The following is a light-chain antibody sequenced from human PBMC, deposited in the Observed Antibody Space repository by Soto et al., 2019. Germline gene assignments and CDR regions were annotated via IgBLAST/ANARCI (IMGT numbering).Light chain of an antibody. J-gene: IGKJ5*01. Sequence: EIVMTQSPATLSVSPGERATLSCRASQSLNSDLAWYQQKPGQAPRLLIYGASTRATGIPARFSGSGSETDFTLTVSSLRSEDSAVYYCQQYNYWPITFGQGIRLEI. V-gene: IGKV3-15*01. CDR3: QQYNYWPIT. CDR1: QSLNSD. CDR2: GAS.